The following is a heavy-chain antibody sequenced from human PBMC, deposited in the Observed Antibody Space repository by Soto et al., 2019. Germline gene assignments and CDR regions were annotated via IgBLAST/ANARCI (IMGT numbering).Heavy chain of an antibody. CDR2: ISYDGSNK. J-gene: IGHJ6*02. Sequence: GGSLRLSCAASGFTFSSYGMHWVRQAPGKWLEWVAVISYDGSNKYYADSVKGRFTISRDNSKNTLYLQMNSLRAEDTAVYYCAKDDGTASALWNYYYVMDVWGQGTTVNAP. CDR1: GFTFSSYG. CDR3: AKDDGTASALWNYYYVMDV. D-gene: IGHD2-21*02. V-gene: IGHV3-30*18.